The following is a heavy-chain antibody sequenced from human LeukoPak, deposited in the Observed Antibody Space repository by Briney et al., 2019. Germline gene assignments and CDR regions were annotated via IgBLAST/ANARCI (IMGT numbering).Heavy chain of an antibody. D-gene: IGHD4-23*01. CDR1: GGSISDFY. V-gene: IGHV4-4*07. J-gene: IGHJ4*02. CDR3: ARNSGDY. Sequence: SETLSLTCSVSGGSISDFYWSWIRQPAGKGLEWIGRIYSSGNTNYNPSLQSRVTMSLDASKNQFSLRLSSVTAADTAVYYCARNSGDYWGQGTLVTVSS. CDR2: IYSSGNT.